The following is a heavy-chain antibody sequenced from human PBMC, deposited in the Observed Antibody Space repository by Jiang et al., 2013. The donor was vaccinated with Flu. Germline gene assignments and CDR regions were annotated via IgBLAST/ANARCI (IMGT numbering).Heavy chain of an antibody. J-gene: IGHJ4*02. CDR1: ISPSVFMA. Sequence: QLVESGGGDGPAWEVPETLLCSLWISPSVFMACTGSARLQARGLEWVAVLTYDGTTTVYADSVKGRFAISRDNSKNTLFLQMNSLTSEDTAVYYCAKDRDQPLVHYLEFWGQGALVTVSP. CDR3: AKDRDQPLVHYLEF. V-gene: IGHV3-30*18. D-gene: IGHD2-2*01. CDR2: LTYDGTTT.